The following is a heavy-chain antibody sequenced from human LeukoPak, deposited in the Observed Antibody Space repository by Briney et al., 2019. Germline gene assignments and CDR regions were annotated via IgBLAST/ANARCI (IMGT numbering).Heavy chain of an antibody. CDR3: AKKSLWSGPFDY. D-gene: IGHD3-3*01. CDR2: ISGSGGST. V-gene: IGHV3-23*01. Sequence: PGGSLRLSCAASGFTFSSYAMSWVRQAPGKGLEWVSAISGSGGSTYYADSVKGRFTLSRDNSKNTLYLQMNSLRAEDTALYFCAKKSLWSGPFDYWGQGTLVTVFS. J-gene: IGHJ4*02. CDR1: GFTFSSYA.